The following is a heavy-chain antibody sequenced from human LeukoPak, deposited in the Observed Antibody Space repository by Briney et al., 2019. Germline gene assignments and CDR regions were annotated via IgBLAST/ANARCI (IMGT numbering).Heavy chain of an antibody. V-gene: IGHV4-34*01. D-gene: IGHD1-26*01. CDR2: INHSGST. CDR3: ARGSAGSYAH. CDR1: GGSFSGYH. J-gene: IGHJ4*02. Sequence: PSETLSLTCAVYGGSFSGYHWSWIRQPPGKGLEWIGEINHSGSTNYNPSLKSRVTISVDTSKNQFSLKLSSVTAADTAVYYCARGSAGSYAHWGQGTLVTVSS.